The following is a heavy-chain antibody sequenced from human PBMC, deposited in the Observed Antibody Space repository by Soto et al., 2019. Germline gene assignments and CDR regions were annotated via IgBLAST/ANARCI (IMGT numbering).Heavy chain of an antibody. CDR2: ISSSSSYI. D-gene: IGHD2-2*01. CDR3: ARDSSVVVPAAMGRYYYYYGMDV. J-gene: IGHJ6*02. V-gene: IGHV3-21*01. CDR1: GFTFSSYG. Sequence: GGSLRLSCAASGFTFSSYGMHWVRQAPGKGLEWVSSISSSSSYIYYADSVKGRFTISRDNAKNSLYLQMNSLRAEDTAVYYCARDSSVVVPAAMGRYYYYYGMDVWGQGTTVTVSS.